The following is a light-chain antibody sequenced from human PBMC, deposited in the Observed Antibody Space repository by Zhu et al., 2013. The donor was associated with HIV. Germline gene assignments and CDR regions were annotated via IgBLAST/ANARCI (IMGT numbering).Light chain of an antibody. CDR2: GAS. V-gene: IGKV1-39*01. Sequence: DIQMTQSPSSLSASVGDRVTITCRASQPIGTYLNWYLHKSGSVPSLLIYGASTLETGVPSRFSGSGSGIDFSLTINGLQPEDFATYYCHQTFGSPWSFG. J-gene: IGKJ1*01. CDR1: QPIGTY. CDR3: HQTFGSPWS.